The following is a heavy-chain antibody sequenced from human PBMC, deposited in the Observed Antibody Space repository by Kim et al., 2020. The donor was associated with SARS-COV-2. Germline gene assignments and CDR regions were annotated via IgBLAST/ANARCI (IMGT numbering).Heavy chain of an antibody. Sequence: GGSLRLSCVASGFAFSIYEMNWVRQAPGKGLEWVSYISRGGSTIYYADSVKGRFTISRDNDKNSLYLQMNSLRAEDTAVYYCARDLWFGELSQYYGMDVWGQGTTVTVSS. CDR3: ARDLWFGELSQYYGMDV. CDR2: ISRGGSTI. CDR1: GFAFSIYE. D-gene: IGHD3-10*01. J-gene: IGHJ6*02. V-gene: IGHV3-48*03.